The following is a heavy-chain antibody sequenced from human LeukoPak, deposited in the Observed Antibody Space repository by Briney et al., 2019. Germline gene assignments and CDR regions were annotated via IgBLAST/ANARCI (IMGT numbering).Heavy chain of an antibody. CDR2: IYYSGST. CDR3: ARRGYCSSTSCYEYWFDP. V-gene: IGHV4-39*01. Sequence: PSETLSLTCTVSGGSISSSSYYWGWIRQPPGKGLEWIGIIYYSGSTYYNPSLKSRLTISVDTSKNQFSLKLSPVTATDTAVYYCARRGYCSSTSCYEYWFDPWGQGTLVTVSS. CDR1: GGSISSSSYY. J-gene: IGHJ5*02. D-gene: IGHD2-2*01.